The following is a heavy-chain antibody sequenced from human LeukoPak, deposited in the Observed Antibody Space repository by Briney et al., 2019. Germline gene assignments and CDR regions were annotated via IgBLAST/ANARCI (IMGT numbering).Heavy chain of an antibody. J-gene: IGHJ4*02. D-gene: IGHD6-25*01. CDR3: ARVLTAAGLDF. CDR1: GGSISGSKT. Sequence: PSETLSLTCSLSGGSISGSKTWGWVRQPPGKGPEWIGNIHNDGRNAPNPSLKSRVTMSLDTSTNQFSLKVNSVTAADTAFYYCARVLTAAGLDFWGQGVLVSIPS. CDR2: IHNDGRN. V-gene: IGHV4-39*07.